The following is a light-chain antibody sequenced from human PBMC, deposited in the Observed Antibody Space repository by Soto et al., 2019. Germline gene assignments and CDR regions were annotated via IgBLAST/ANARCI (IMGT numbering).Light chain of an antibody. CDR2: SNN. CDR1: SSNIGSNT. V-gene: IGLV1-44*01. Sequence: QSVLTQPPSASGTPGQRVTISCSGSSSNIGSNTVNWYQQLPGTAPKLPIYSNNQRPSGVPDRFSASKSGTSASLAISGLQSEDEADYYCAAWDDSLSGVVFGGGTKVTVL. J-gene: IGLJ3*02. CDR3: AAWDDSLSGVV.